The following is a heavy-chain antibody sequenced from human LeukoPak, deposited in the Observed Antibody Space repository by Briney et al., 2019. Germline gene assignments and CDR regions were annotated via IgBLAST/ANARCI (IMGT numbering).Heavy chain of an antibody. J-gene: IGHJ3*02. Sequence: PSETLSLTCAVYGGSFSGYYWSWIRQPPGKGLEWIGEINHSGSTNYNPSLKSRVTISVDTSKHQFSLKLSSVTAADTAVYYCARGLVVVPAAKGDDAFDIWGQGTMVTVSS. CDR3: ARGLVVVPAAKGDDAFDI. CDR2: INHSGST. D-gene: IGHD2-2*01. V-gene: IGHV4-34*01. CDR1: GGSFSGYY.